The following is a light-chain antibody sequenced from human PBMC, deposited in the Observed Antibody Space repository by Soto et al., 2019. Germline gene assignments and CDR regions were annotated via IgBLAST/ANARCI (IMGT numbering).Light chain of an antibody. CDR1: QSLLHSAGNNY. CDR3: MQGLQAPLT. Sequence: DIVMTQSPLSLPVTPGEPASISCRSSQSLLHSAGNNYLDWYLQKPGQSPQLLIYLGSNRASVVPEMFSGSGSGTDFTLKISRVDAEDVGVYCYMQGLQAPLTFGGGTKVEIK. CDR2: LGS. J-gene: IGKJ4*01. V-gene: IGKV2-28*01.